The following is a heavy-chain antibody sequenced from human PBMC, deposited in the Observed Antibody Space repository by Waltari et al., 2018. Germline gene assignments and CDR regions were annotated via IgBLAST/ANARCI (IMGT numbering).Heavy chain of an antibody. Sequence: VQLQESGPGLVKPSETLSLTCAVSGYSISSGYYWGWIRQPPGKGLEWVSSISSSSSYIYYADSVKGRFTISRDNAKNSLYLQMNSLRAEDTAVYYCARDTIDLHIAAAGNDAFDIWGQGTMVTVSS. J-gene: IGHJ3*02. CDR1: GYSISSGYY. V-gene: IGHV3-21*01. CDR2: ISSSSSYI. CDR3: ARDTIDLHIAAAGNDAFDI. D-gene: IGHD6-13*01.